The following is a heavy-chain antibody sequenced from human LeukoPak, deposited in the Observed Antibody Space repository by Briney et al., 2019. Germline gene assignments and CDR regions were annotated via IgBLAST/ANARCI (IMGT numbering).Heavy chain of an antibody. J-gene: IGHJ3*02. Sequence: GGSLRLSCAASGFTLSSYGMRWVRQAPGKGLEWVAVISYDGSNKYYADSVKGRFTISRDNSKNTLYLQMNSLRAEDTAVYYCAKGWDDAFDIWGQGTMVTVSS. CDR2: ISYDGSNK. D-gene: IGHD6-19*01. CDR3: AKGWDDAFDI. V-gene: IGHV3-30*18. CDR1: GFTLSSYG.